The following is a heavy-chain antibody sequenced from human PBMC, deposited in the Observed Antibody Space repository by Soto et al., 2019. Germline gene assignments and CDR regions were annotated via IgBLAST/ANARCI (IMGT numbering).Heavy chain of an antibody. CDR3: ATGGPYCSGGSCYSLDY. V-gene: IGHV1-24*01. Sequence: GASVKVSCKVSGYTLTELSMHWVRQAPGKGLEWMGGFDPEDGETIYAQKFQGRVTMTEDTSTDTAYMELSSLRSEDTAAYYCATGGPYCSGGSCYSLDYWGQGTLVTVSS. CDR2: FDPEDGET. J-gene: IGHJ4*02. D-gene: IGHD2-15*01. CDR1: GYTLTELS.